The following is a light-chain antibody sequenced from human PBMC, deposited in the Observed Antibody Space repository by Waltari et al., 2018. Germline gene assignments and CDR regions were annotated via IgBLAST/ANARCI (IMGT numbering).Light chain of an antibody. CDR3: CAHAGSGIWV. J-gene: IGLJ3*02. Sequence: QSALTQPASVSGSPGQSITLPCTGTSSDVGSYNLVSWYKQHPGKVPKLISYEDTKRPSGVSDRFSGSKSGNTASLTISGLQAEDEADYHCCAHAGSGIWVFGGGTKLTVL. CDR2: EDT. CDR1: SSDVGSYNL. V-gene: IGLV2-23*01.